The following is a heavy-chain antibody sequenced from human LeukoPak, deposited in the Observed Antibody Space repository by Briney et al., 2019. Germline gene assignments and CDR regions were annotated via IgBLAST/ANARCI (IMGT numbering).Heavy chain of an antibody. Sequence: SQTVLLTCAISVDTVSSNSVSWNWIRQSPSRGLEWLGRTYYRSTWYNDYAVSVRGRITVSPDTSKNQFSLHLNSVTPEDTAVYYCARRLTQYDCFDPWGQGILVTVSS. CDR1: VDTVSSNSVS. D-gene: IGHD2-2*01. J-gene: IGHJ5*02. CDR3: ARRLTQYDCFDP. CDR2: TYYRSTWYN. V-gene: IGHV6-1*01.